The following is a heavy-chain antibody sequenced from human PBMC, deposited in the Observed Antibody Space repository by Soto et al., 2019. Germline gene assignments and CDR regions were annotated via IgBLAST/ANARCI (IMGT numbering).Heavy chain of an antibody. J-gene: IGHJ4*02. CDR2: ISAYNGNT. CDR1: GYTFTSYG. D-gene: IGHD4-17*01. Sequence: ASVKVSCKASGYTFTSYGISWVRQAPGQGLEWMGWISAYNGNTKYAQKLQGRVNMNTDTSTSTAYLELRSLRFDDTAVYYCARGDDYGDYTRYWGQGTLVTVSS. V-gene: IGHV1-18*01. CDR3: ARGDDYGDYTRY.